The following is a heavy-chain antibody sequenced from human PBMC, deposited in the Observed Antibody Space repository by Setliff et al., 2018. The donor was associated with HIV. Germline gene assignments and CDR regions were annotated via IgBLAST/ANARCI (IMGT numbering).Heavy chain of an antibody. CDR2: IYYSGTT. CDR1: GGSISSGGYY. J-gene: IGHJ6*03. CDR3: ARTRYSYGYFYYMDV. V-gene: IGHV4-31*03. D-gene: IGHD5-18*01. Sequence: SETLSLTCTVSGGSISSGGYYWSWIRQHPGKGLEWIGYIYYSGTTYYNPSLKSRATISVDTSKNQFSLKLRSVTAADTAVYYCARTRYSYGYFYYMDVWGKGTTVTVSS.